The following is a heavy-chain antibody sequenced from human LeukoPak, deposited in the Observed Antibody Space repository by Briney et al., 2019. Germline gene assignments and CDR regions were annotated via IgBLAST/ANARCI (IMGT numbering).Heavy chain of an antibody. D-gene: IGHD6-25*01. Sequence: PGGSLRLSCAASGFTFSSYAMSWVRQAPWKGLEWVSPISGSGSSTYYADFVSGRFTISRDNSKNTLYLQMNSLRAEDTAVYYCAKGVAGASPYYFDYWGQGTLVTVSS. CDR3: AKGVAGASPYYFDY. V-gene: IGHV3-23*01. CDR1: GFTFSSYA. CDR2: ISGSGSST. J-gene: IGHJ4*02.